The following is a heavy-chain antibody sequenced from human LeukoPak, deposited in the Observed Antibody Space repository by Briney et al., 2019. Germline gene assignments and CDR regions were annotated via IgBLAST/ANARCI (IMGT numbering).Heavy chain of an antibody. CDR2: ISGSGGST. V-gene: IGHV3-23*01. D-gene: IGHD5-18*01. CDR3: AKDKEYQLKTAMVTGYFDY. J-gene: IGHJ4*02. Sequence: GGSLRLSCAASGFTFSSYAMSWVRQAPGKGLEWVSAISGSGGSTYYADSVKGRFTISRDNSKNTLYLQMNSLRAEDTAVYYCAKDKEYQLKTAMVTGYFDYGGQGTLVTVSS. CDR1: GFTFSSYA.